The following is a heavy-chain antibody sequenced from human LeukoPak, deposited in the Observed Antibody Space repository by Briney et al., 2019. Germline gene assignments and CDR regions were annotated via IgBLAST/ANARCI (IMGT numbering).Heavy chain of an antibody. D-gene: IGHD1-26*01. V-gene: IGHV1-18*01. CDR3: ARSPAGIGGSYTNWFDP. CDR1: GYTFTSYG. Sequence: PAASVKVSCKASGYTFTSYGISWVRQAPGQGLEWMGWISAYNGNTNYAQKFQGRVTITRDTSASTAYMELSSLRSEDTAVYYCARSPAGIGGSYTNWFDPWGQGTLVTVSS. CDR2: ISAYNGNT. J-gene: IGHJ5*02.